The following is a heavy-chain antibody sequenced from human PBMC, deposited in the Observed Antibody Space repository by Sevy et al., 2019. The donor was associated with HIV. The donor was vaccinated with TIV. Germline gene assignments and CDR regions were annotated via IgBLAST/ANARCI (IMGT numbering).Heavy chain of an antibody. V-gene: IGHV3-23*01. CDR3: AKDLDRVYDFWSCYHYFDY. D-gene: IGHD3-3*01. Sequence: GGSLRLSCAASGFTFSSYAMSWVRQAPGKGLEWVSAISGSGGSTYYADSVKGRFTISRDNSKNTLYLQMNSLRAEDTAVYYCAKDLDRVYDFWSCYHYFDYWGQGTLVTVSS. J-gene: IGHJ4*02. CDR1: GFTFSSYA. CDR2: ISGSGGST.